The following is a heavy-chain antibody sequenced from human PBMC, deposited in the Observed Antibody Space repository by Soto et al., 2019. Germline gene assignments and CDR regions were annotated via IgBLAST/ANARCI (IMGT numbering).Heavy chain of an antibody. CDR3: ARDTAVTYNGMDV. V-gene: IGHV1-18*01. D-gene: IGHD2-21*02. Sequence: ASVKVSFKASGYTFIRYGISWVRQAPGQGLEWMGWISGYNGNTNYAQKDQGRVTMTTDRYTTTAYMELRSLTTDDTAVYYCARDTAVTYNGMDVWGQGTTVTVSS. CDR2: ISGYNGNT. CDR1: GYTFIRYG. J-gene: IGHJ6*02.